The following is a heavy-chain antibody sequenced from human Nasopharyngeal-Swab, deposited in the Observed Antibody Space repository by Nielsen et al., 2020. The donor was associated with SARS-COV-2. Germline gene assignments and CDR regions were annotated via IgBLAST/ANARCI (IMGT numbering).Heavy chain of an antibody. CDR2: IKSKTDGGTT. V-gene: IGHV3-15*01. CDR1: GFTFSSYA. Sequence: GGSLRLSCAASGFTFSSYAMSWVRQAPGKGLEWVGRIKSKTDGGTTDYAAPVKGRFTISRDDSKNTLYLQMNSLKTEDTAVYYCTTDRSSGWYGRFDYWGQGTLVTVSS. J-gene: IGHJ4*02. D-gene: IGHD6-19*01. CDR3: TTDRSSGWYGRFDY.